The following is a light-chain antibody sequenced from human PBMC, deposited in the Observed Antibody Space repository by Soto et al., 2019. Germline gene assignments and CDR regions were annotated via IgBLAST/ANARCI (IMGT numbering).Light chain of an antibody. CDR3: QSYDSGLSGAV. Sequence: QLVLTQPPSVSGAPGQRVTISCTGSNIRAGYDVHWYKQLPGTDPKVLIYGNTNRPSGVPDRFSASKSDDSASLAITGLQAEDEADYYCQSYDSGLSGAVFGTGTKLTVL. V-gene: IGLV1-40*01. CDR2: GNT. J-gene: IGLJ1*01. CDR1: SNIRAGYD.